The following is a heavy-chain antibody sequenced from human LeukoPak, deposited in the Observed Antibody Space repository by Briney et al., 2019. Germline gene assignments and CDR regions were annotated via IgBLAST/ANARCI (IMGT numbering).Heavy chain of an antibody. CDR1: GFTFSSYA. CDR3: AREYCSGGSCYPAFDY. D-gene: IGHD2-15*01. V-gene: IGHV3-23*01. J-gene: IGHJ4*02. Sequence: PGGSLRLSCAASGFTFSSYAMSWVRQAPGKGLEWVSAISGSGGSTYYADSVKGRFTISRDNSKNTLYLQMNSLRAEDTAVYYCAREYCSGGSCYPAFDYWGQGTLVTVSS. CDR2: ISGSGGST.